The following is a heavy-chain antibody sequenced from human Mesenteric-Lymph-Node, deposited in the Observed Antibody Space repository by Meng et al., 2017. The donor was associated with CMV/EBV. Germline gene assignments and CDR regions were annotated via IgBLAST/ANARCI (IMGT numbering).Heavy chain of an antibody. CDR3: ARQDAFDI. CDR2: ISGSSSTM. J-gene: IGHJ3*02. CDR1: GFTFDDYG. V-gene: IGHV3-48*04. Sequence: GGSLRLSCAASGFTFDDYGMSWVRQAPGKGLEWVSYISGSSSTMYYADSVKGRFTISRDNAKNSLFLQMNSLRVEDTAVYYCARQDAFDIWGQGTLVTVSS.